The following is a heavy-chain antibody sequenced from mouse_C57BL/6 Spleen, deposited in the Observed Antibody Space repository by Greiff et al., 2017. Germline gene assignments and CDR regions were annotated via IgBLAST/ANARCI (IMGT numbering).Heavy chain of an antibody. CDR3: ARDWGSYYFDY. J-gene: IGHJ2*01. V-gene: IGHV5-17*01. Sequence: EVKLMESGGGLVKPGGSLKLSCAASGFTFSDYGMHWIRQAPEKGLEWVAYISSGSSTIYYADTVKGRFTISRDNAKNTLFLQMTSLRSEDTAMYYCARDWGSYYFDYWGQGTTLTVSS. CDR1: GFTFSDYG. CDR2: ISSGSSTI. D-gene: IGHD3-1*01.